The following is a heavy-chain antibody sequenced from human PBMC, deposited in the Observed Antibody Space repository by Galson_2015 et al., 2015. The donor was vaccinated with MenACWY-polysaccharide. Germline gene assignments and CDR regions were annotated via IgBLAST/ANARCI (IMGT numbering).Heavy chain of an antibody. D-gene: IGHD4-17*01. Sequence: SVKVSCKASGGTFSSYAISWVRQAPGQGLEWMGGIIPIFGTANYAQKFQGRVTLTADESTSTAYMELSSLRSEDTAVYYCARSMDDYGDYLDIWGQGTMVTVSS. V-gene: IGHV1-69*13. J-gene: IGHJ3*02. CDR1: GGTFSSYA. CDR2: IIPIFGTA. CDR3: ARSMDDYGDYLDI.